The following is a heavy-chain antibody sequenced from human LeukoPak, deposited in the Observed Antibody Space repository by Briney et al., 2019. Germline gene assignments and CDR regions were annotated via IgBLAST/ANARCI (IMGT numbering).Heavy chain of an antibody. V-gene: IGHV1-3*01. D-gene: IGHD3-10*01. Sequence: ASVKVSCKASGYTFTSYAMHWVRQAPGQRLEWMGWINAGNGNTKYSQKFQGRVTITRDTSASTAYMELSSLRSEDTAVYYCARGGYYYGSGRGAFDIWGQGTMVTVSS. CDR1: GYTFTSYA. CDR3: ARGGYYYGSGRGAFDI. CDR2: INAGNGNT. J-gene: IGHJ3*02.